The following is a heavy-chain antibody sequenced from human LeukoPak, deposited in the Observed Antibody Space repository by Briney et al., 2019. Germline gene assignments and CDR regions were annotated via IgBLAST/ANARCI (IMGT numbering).Heavy chain of an antibody. V-gene: IGHV1-46*01. CDR1: GYTFTSYG. CDR3: ARGRGRGMVDPEYDY. J-gene: IGHJ4*02. Sequence: ASVKVSCKASGYTFTSYGISWVRQAPGQGLEWMGIINPSGGSTSYAQKFQGRVTMTRDTSTSTVYMELSSLRSEDTAVYYCARGRGRGMVDPEYDYWGQGTLVTVSS. D-gene: IGHD2-15*01. CDR2: INPSGGST.